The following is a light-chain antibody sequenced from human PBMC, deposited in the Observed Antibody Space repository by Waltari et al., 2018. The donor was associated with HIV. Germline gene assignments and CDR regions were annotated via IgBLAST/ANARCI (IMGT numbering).Light chain of an antibody. V-gene: IGLV2-14*03. J-gene: IGLJ2*01. CDR3: SSYTSSSTYVV. CDR1: RSDVGGYNY. Sequence: QSALTQPAYVSGSPGQSITISCTGSRSDVGGYNYVSWYQHHPGKVPKLIIYDVSNRPSGLSKRFAGSKSGKTASLTISGLQAEDEADYYCSSYTSSSTYVVFGGGTKLTVL. CDR2: DVS.